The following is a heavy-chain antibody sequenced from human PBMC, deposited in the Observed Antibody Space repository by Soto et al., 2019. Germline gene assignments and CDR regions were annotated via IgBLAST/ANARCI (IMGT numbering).Heavy chain of an antibody. Sequence: QVQLVQSGAEVKKPGSSVKVSCKTSGGTFSTYSIVWVRQAPGEGLEWMGGIIPIFGTANYAQKFRDRVTITADKSTNTAFMELSSLKSEDTAMYYCASSSGNNYGVGTNYYFDCWGQGTLVTVSS. D-gene: IGHD1-26*01. CDR3: ASSSGNNYGVGTNYYFDC. CDR2: IIPIFGTA. J-gene: IGHJ4*02. V-gene: IGHV1-69*06. CDR1: GGTFSTYS.